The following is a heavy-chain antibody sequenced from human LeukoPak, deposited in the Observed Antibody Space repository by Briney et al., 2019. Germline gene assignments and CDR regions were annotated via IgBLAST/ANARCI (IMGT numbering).Heavy chain of an antibody. D-gene: IGHD3-22*01. Sequence: GASVKVSCTASGYTFTGYYMHWVRQAPGQGLEWMGWINPNSGGTNYAQKFQGRVTMTRDTSISTAYMELSRLRSDDTAVYYCARGAHYHDSSEGFDYWGQGTLVSVSS. CDR3: ARGAHYHDSSEGFDY. CDR1: GYTFTGYY. J-gene: IGHJ4*02. V-gene: IGHV1-2*02. CDR2: INPNSGGT.